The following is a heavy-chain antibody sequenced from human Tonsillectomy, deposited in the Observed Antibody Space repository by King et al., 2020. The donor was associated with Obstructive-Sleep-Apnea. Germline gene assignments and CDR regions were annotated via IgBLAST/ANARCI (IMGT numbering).Heavy chain of an antibody. Sequence: QLVQSGPEVKKPGTSVKVSCKASGFTFTSSAMQWVRQARGQRLEWIGWIVVGSGNTNYAQKFQERVTITRDMSTSTAYMELSSLRSEDTAVYYCAEGYLHDSGDTSYYGMDVWGQGTTVTVSS. J-gene: IGHJ6*02. CDR2: IVVGSGNT. CDR3: AEGYLHDSGDTSYYGMDV. CDR1: GFTFTSSA. V-gene: IGHV1-58*02. D-gene: IGHD4-17*01.